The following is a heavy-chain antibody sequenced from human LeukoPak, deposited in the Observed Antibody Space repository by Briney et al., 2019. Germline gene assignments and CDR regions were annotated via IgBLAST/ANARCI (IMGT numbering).Heavy chain of an antibody. CDR1: GFTFSSYS. D-gene: IGHD3-10*01. CDR3: ARSAVWFGEPQRGYNWFDP. V-gene: IGHV3-21*01. CDR2: ISSSSSYI. Sequence: GGSLRLSCAAYGFTFSSYSMNWVRQAPGKGLEWVSSISSSSSYIYYADSVKGRFTISRDNAKNSLYLQMNSLRAEDTAVYYCARSAVWFGEPQRGYNWFDPWGQGTLVTVSS. J-gene: IGHJ5*02.